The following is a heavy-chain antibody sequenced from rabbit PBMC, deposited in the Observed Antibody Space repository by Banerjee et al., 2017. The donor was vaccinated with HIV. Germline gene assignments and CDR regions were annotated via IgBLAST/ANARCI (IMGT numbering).Heavy chain of an antibody. D-gene: IGHD1-1*01. CDR1: GFDLSSYYY. CDR3: ASHNSGGVYNL. J-gene: IGHJ4*01. Sequence: QSLEESGGDLVQPEGSLTVTCKASGFDLSSYYYMCWVRQAPGKGLEWIGCIDTGSAATYSASGAKGLFPIPKPASPTVTLKMTSLTAADTATFFWASHNSGGVYNLWGPGTLVTVS. CDR2: IDTGSAAT. V-gene: IGHV1S40*01.